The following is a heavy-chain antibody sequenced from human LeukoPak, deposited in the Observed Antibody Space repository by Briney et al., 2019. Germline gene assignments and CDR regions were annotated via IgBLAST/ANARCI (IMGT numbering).Heavy chain of an antibody. V-gene: IGHV4-59*01. Sequence: SETLSLTCTVSGGSISSYYWSWIRQPPGKGLEWIGYIYYSGSTNYNPSLKSRVTISVDTSKNQFSLKLSSVTAADTAVYFCARHIVGATLFDYWGQGTLVTVSS. CDR3: ARHIVGATLFDY. CDR1: GGSISSYY. D-gene: IGHD1-26*01. CDR2: IYYSGST. J-gene: IGHJ4*02.